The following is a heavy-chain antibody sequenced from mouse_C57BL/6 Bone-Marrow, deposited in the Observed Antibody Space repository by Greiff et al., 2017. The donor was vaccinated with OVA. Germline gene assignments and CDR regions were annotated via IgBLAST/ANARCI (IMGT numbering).Heavy chain of an antibody. J-gene: IGHJ3*01. V-gene: IGHV1-52*01. Sequence: QVQLKQPGAELVRPGSSVKLSCKASGYTFTSYWMHWVKQRPIQGLEWIGNIDPSDSETHYNQKFKDKATLTVDKSSSTAYMQLSSLTSEDSAVYYCARNHYYGSSPAWFAYWGQGTLVTVSA. D-gene: IGHD1-1*01. CDR1: GYTFTSYW. CDR3: ARNHYYGSSPAWFAY. CDR2: IDPSDSET.